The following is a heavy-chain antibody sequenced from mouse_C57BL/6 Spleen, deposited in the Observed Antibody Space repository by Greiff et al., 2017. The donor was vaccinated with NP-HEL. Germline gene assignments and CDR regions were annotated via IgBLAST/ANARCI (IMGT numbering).Heavy chain of an antibody. J-gene: IGHJ1*03. CDR1: GYTFTSYW. CDR3: ASSAPYWYFDV. V-gene: IGHV1-7*01. CDR2: VNPSSGYT. Sequence: QVQLQQSGAELAKPGASVKLSCKASGYTFTSYWMHWVKQRPGQGLEWIGYVNPSSGYTKYNQKFKDKATLTADKSSSTAYMQLSSLTYEDSAVYYCASSAPYWYFDVWGTGTTVTVSS.